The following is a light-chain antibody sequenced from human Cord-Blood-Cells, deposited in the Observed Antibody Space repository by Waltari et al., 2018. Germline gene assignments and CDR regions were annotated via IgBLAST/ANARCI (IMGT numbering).Light chain of an antibody. J-gene: IGLJ2*01. CDR3: SSYTSSSTLV. V-gene: IGLV2-14*01. CDR2: DVS. CDR1: SSDVGGYNY. Sequence: QSALTQPASVSGSPGQSITISCTGTSSDVGGYNYVSWYQRPPGKAPKPMIYDVSKRPSGVSNRFSVSKSGNTASLTISGLQAEDEADYYCSSYTSSSTLVFGGGTKLTVL.